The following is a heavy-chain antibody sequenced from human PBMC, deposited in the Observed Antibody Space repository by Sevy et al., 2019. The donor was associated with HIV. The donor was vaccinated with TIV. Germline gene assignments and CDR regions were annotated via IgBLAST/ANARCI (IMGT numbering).Heavy chain of an antibody. Sequence: SETLSLTCTVSGGSVISGNDYWSWHRQPPGRGLEWIGYIHYTGSTSYNPCLKSRVTLSLDTSKNHFSLKLTSVTAADTAVYYCARDSSYYYNSANYYTREQYYGLDVWGQGTTVTVSS. J-gene: IGHJ6*02. D-gene: IGHD3-10*01. CDR3: ARDSSYYYNSANYYTREQYYGLDV. CDR2: IHYTGST. CDR1: GGSVISGNDY. V-gene: IGHV4-61*03.